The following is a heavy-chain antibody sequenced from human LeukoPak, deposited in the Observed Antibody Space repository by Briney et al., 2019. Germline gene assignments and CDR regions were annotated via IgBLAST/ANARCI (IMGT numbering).Heavy chain of an antibody. Sequence: SQTLSLTCTVSGGSISSGSYYWSWIRQPAGKGLEWIGRIYTSGSTNYNPSLKSRVTISVDTSKNQFSLKLSSVTAADTAVCYCARVAITSGAFDIWGQGTMVTVSS. J-gene: IGHJ3*02. CDR1: GGSISSGSYY. CDR2: IYTSGST. V-gene: IGHV4-61*02. CDR3: ARVAITSGAFDI. D-gene: IGHD3-16*01.